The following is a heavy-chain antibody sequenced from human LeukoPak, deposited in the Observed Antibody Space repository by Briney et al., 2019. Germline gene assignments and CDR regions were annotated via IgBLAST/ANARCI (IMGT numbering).Heavy chain of an antibody. CDR1: GASISGYS. D-gene: IGHD5-24*01. CDR3: ARMALARLGFDY. CDR2: IYHSGST. Sequence: SETLSLTCTVSGASISGYSWSWIRQPPGKGLEWIGYIYHSGSTYYNPSLKSRVTISVDRSKNQFSLKLSSVTAADTAVYYCARMALARLGFDYWGQGTLVTVSS. V-gene: IGHV4-30-2*01. J-gene: IGHJ4*02.